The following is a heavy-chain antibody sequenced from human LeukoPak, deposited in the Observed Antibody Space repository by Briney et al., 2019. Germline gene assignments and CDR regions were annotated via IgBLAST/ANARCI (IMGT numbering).Heavy chain of an antibody. CDR3: ARVRRYCSGGSCSGLGY. Sequence: ASVKVSCKASGGTFSSYAISWVRQAPGQGLEWMGWINPNSGGTNYAQKFQGRVTMTRDTSISTAYMELSRLRSDDTAVYYCARVRRYCSGGSCSGLGYWGQGTLVTVSS. CDR2: INPNSGGT. CDR1: GGTFSSYA. J-gene: IGHJ4*02. V-gene: IGHV1-2*02. D-gene: IGHD2-15*01.